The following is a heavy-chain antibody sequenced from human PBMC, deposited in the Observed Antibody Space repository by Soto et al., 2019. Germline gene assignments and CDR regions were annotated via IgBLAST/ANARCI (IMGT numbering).Heavy chain of an antibody. CDR2: MNPNSGNT. D-gene: IGHD6-19*01. CDR3: ARGNRHGWYPLGNWFDP. V-gene: IGHV1-8*01. J-gene: IGHJ5*02. CDR1: GYTFTSYD. Sequence: ASVKVSCKASGYTFTSYDINWVRQATGQGLEWMGWMNPNSGNTGYAQKFQGRVTMTRNTSISTAHMELSSLRSEDTAVYYCARGNRHGWYPLGNWFDPWGQGTLVTVSS.